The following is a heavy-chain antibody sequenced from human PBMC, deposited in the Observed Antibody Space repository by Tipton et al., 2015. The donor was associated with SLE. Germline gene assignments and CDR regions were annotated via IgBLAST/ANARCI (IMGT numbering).Heavy chain of an antibody. D-gene: IGHD3-10*01. J-gene: IGHJ4*02. CDR2: INWNGGNT. CDR3: ARDHYYGSGSLDY. V-gene: IGHV3-20*01. Sequence: GSLRLSCAASGFTFDDYGMSWVRQVPGKGLEWVSNINWNGGNTGYADSVKGRFTISRDNAKNFLYLQMNSLRAEDTALYHCARDHYYGSGSLDYWGQGTLVTVSS. CDR1: GFTFDDYG.